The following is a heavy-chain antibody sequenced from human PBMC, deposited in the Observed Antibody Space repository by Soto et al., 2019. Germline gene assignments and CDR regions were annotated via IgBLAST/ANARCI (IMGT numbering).Heavy chain of an antibody. CDR3: ASFSGATYGDYGGGIKY. J-gene: IGHJ4*02. D-gene: IGHD4-17*01. CDR2: VHYSGST. V-gene: IGHV4-39*01. Sequence: SETLSLTCTVSGGSISGSSYYWGWIRQPPGKGLECIGSVHYSGSTDYNPSLKSRVTISVDTSKNQFSLKLSSVTAADTAVYFCASFSGATYGDYGGGIKYWGQGTLVTVSS. CDR1: GGSISGSSYY.